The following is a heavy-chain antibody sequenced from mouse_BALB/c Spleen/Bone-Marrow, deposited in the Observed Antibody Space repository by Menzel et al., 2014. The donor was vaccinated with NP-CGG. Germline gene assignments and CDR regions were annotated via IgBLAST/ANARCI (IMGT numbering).Heavy chain of an antibody. CDR1: GYSITSDYA. CDR3: ARKALYYAMDY. CDR2: ISYSGST. J-gene: IGHJ4*01. V-gene: IGHV3-2*02. Sequence: EVQGVESGPGLVKPSQSLSLPCTATGYSITSDYACNWIRQFPGNKLEWMGYISYSGSTSYNPSLKSRISITRDTSKNQFFLQLNSVTTEDTATYYCARKALYYAMDYWGQGTSVTVSS.